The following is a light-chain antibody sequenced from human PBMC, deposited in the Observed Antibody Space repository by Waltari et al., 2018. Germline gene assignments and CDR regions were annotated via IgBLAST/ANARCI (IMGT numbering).Light chain of an antibody. V-gene: IGLV2-23*01. J-gene: IGLJ2*01. CDR3: CSYAGSVV. CDR2: EGS. CDR1: SSDVGSCNL. Sequence: QSALTQPASVSGSPGQSITISCTGTSSDVGSCNLASWYQQHPGKAPKLMIYEGSKRPSGVSNRFSGSKSGNTASLTISGRQAEDEADYYCCSYAGSVVFGGGTKLTVL.